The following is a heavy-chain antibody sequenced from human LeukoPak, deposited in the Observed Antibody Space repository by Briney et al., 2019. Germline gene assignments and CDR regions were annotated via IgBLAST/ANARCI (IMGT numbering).Heavy chain of an antibody. CDR2: ISSTRSSYI. Sequence: GSLRLSCAASGFTFSNYNMNWVRQAPGKGLEGVASISSTRSSYIYYAESVKGRFTISRDNAKHSLYLQMSSLRAEDTAVYYCARDWTTVTFPDAFDIWGQGTMVTVSS. V-gene: IGHV3-21*01. CDR3: ARDWTTVTFPDAFDI. D-gene: IGHD4-17*01. CDR1: GFTFSNYN. J-gene: IGHJ3*02.